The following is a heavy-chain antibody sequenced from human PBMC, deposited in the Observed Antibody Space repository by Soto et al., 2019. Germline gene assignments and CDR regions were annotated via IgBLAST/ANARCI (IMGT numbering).Heavy chain of an antibody. J-gene: IGHJ3*02. CDR1: GFTFSNYG. Sequence: QVQLVESGGGVVHPGRSLRVSCAASGFTFSNYGMHWVRQAPGKGLEWVAVIWYDGTNKHYADSVKGRFTISRDNSKNKLYLQMNSLRAEDTAVYYCARRDSSGYDGFDIWGQGTMVTVSS. D-gene: IGHD3-22*01. CDR2: IWYDGTNK. V-gene: IGHV3-33*01. CDR3: ARRDSSGYDGFDI.